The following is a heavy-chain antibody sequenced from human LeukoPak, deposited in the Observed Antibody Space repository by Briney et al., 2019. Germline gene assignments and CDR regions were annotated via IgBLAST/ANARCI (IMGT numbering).Heavy chain of an antibody. J-gene: IGHJ4*02. CDR1: GFTFSNYW. CDR2: IKQDESEK. Sequence: QPGGSLRLSCVVSGFTFSNYWMSWVRQAPGKGLEWVANIKQDESEKYYVDSVKGRFTISRDNAKNSLYLRMNSLRAEDTAVYYCARGSAVTANNFDFWGQGTLVTVSS. V-gene: IGHV3-7*01. CDR3: ARGSAVTANNFDF. D-gene: IGHD4-11*01.